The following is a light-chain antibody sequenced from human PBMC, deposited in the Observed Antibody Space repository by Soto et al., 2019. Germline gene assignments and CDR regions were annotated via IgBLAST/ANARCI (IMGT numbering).Light chain of an antibody. J-gene: IGKJ1*01. Sequence: DLQMTQSPSSLSASVGDRVTITCRASQSISSYLNWYQQKPGKAPKLLIYAASSLQSGVPSRFSGSGSVTDFTLTISSLQPEDFATYYCQQSYSTPPTFCQGTKVEIK. CDR1: QSISSY. V-gene: IGKV1-39*01. CDR2: AAS. CDR3: QQSYSTPPT.